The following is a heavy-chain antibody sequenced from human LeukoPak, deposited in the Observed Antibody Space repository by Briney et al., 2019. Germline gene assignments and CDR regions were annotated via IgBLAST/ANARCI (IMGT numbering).Heavy chain of an antibody. CDR1: RYSFTSYW. CDR2: IYPGDSDI. V-gene: IGHV5-51*01. D-gene: IGHD1-26*01. J-gene: IGHJ4*02. Sequence: GASLKISCKSFRYSFTSYWIGWVRQMPGKGLEGMGIIYPGDSDIRYSPSFRGQVTISTDKSTSTAYLQWSSLKASDTAMYYCARHRGSYSYDYWGQGTLVTVSS. CDR3: ARHRGSYSYDY.